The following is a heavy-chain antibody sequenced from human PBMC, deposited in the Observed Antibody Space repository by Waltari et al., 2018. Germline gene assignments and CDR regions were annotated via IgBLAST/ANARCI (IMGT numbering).Heavy chain of an antibody. CDR2: VNHSEST. V-gene: IGHV4-34*01. Sequence: QVQLQQWGAGLLKPSETLSLTCAVYGGSFSGYYWRWIRTHAGKGLEWIGEVNHSESTNYNPSLKSRVTISVDTSKNQFSLKLSSVTAADTAVYYCARAARYCSSTSCYYYYYYGMDVWGQGTTVTVSS. CDR1: GGSFSGYY. D-gene: IGHD2-2*01. J-gene: IGHJ6*02. CDR3: ARAARYCSSTSCYYYYYYGMDV.